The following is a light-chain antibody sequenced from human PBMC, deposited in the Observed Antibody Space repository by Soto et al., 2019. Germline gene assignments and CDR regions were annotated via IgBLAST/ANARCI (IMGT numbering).Light chain of an antibody. CDR1: SSDVGAYIF. V-gene: IGLV2-8*01. CDR2: DVT. CDR3: VEFEAGNYV. Sequence: QSALTQPPSASGSPGQSVTISCTGTSSDVGAYIFVSWYQQHPGKAPKLMVYDVTRRPPGVPNRFFGSKSGNTASLTVSGIQDEDESDYSYVEFEAGNYVFGTGTKVTVL. J-gene: IGLJ1*01.